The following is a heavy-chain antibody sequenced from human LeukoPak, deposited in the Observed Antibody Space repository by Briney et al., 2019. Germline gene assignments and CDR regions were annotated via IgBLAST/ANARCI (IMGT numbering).Heavy chain of an antibody. CDR2: ISSSSSYI. Sequence: GGSLRLSCAASGFTFSSYSMNWVRRASGKGLEWVSSISSSSSYIYYADSVKGRFTISRDNAKNSLYLQMNSLRAEDTAVYYCARVSSGTWWNFDYWGQGTLVTVSS. CDR1: GFTFSSYS. J-gene: IGHJ4*02. V-gene: IGHV3-21*01. D-gene: IGHD3-10*01. CDR3: ARVSSGTWWNFDY.